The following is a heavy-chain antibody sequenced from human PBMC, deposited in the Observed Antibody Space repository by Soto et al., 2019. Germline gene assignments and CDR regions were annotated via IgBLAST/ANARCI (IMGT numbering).Heavy chain of an antibody. D-gene: IGHD6-19*01. CDR2: IIPIFGTA. CDR3: ARGTGAKVGRGWYPDY. J-gene: IGHJ4*02. CDR1: GGTFSSYA. V-gene: IGHV1-69*12. Sequence: QVQLVQSGAEVKKPGSSVKVSCKASGGTFSSYAISWVRQAPGQGLEWMGGIIPIFGTANYAQKFQGRVTITADESTSAAYMGRSSLRAEDTAVYYCARGTGAKVGRGWYPDYWGQGTLVTVSS.